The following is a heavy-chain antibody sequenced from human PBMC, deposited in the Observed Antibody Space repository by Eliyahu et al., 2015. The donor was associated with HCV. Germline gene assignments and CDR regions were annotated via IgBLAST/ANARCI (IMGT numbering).Heavy chain of an antibody. CDR1: GFXFXRFW. CDR2: MKQDGREE. D-gene: IGHD2-2*01. J-gene: IGHJ4*02. CDR3: ARVSGGDIVVVPAAYFDS. Sequence: EVQLVESGGGLVQPGGSLRLSCAASGFXFXRFWXSWVRQAPGKGLGWVANMKQDGREEYYVDSVKGRFTISRDNSKNSLYLQMNSLRAEDTAVYYCARVSGGDIVVVPAAYFDSWGQGTLVTVSS. V-gene: IGHV3-7*01.